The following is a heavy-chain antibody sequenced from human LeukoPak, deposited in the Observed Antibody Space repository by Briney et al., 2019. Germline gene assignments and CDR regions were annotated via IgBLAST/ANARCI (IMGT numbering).Heavy chain of an antibody. J-gene: IGHJ4*02. Sequence: GASLRLSCAASGFTFSSFAMSWVRQAPGKGLECVSTISVSGSTTYYADSVKGWFTISRDSSKNTLYLHMKSVRAEDTAVYYCAKGRRFLEWLLLDSWGQGILVTATS. V-gene: IGHV3-23*01. D-gene: IGHD3-3*01. CDR2: ISVSGSTT. CDR3: AKGRRFLEWLLLDS. CDR1: GFTFSSFA.